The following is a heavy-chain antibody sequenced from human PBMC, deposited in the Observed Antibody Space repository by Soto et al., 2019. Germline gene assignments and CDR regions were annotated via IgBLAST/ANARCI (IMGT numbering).Heavy chain of an antibody. CDR2: IKQDGSEK. D-gene: IGHD6-13*01. CDR1: GFTFSNYW. Sequence: EVQLVACGGGLVQPGGSLRLSCAASGFTFSNYWMSWVRQAPVKGLEWVGNIKQDGSEKNYVDFVEGRFTISRDNAENSLYLQVNSLRVEDTAVYYCARIASTGRGWDVWGQGTTVVVSS. J-gene: IGHJ6*02. V-gene: IGHV3-7*01. CDR3: ARIASTGRGWDV.